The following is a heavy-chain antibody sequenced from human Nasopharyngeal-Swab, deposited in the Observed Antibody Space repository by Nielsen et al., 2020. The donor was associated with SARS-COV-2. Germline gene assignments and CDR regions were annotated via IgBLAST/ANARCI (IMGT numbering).Heavy chain of an antibody. J-gene: IGHJ6*02. Sequence: SVKVSCKASGVTFSSYAISWVRQAPGQGLEWMGGIIPIFGTANYAQKFQGRVTITADESTSTAYMELSSLRSEDTAVYYCARGIITMVQGVITHYYYYGMDVWGQGTTVTVSS. V-gene: IGHV1-69*13. CDR3: ARGIITMVQGVITHYYYYGMDV. D-gene: IGHD3-10*01. CDR1: GVTFSSYA. CDR2: IIPIFGTA.